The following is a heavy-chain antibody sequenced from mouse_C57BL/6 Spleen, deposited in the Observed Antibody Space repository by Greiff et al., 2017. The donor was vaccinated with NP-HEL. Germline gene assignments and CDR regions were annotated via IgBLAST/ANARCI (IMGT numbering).Heavy chain of an antibody. D-gene: IGHD3-3*01. CDR1: GYTFTSYG. CDR2: IYPRSGNT. CDR3: AREGTGVAWFAY. V-gene: IGHV1-81*01. J-gene: IGHJ3*01. Sequence: QVQLKESGAELARPGASVKLSCKASGYTFTSYGISWVKQRTGQGLEWIGEIYPRSGNTYYNEKFKGKATLTADKSSSTAYMELRSLTSEDSAVYFCAREGTGVAWFAYWGQGTLVTVSA.